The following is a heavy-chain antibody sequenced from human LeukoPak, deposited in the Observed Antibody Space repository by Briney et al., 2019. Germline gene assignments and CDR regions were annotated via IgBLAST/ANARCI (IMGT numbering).Heavy chain of an antibody. V-gene: IGHV3-30*18. CDR3: AKDRGSSSKSHWFDP. D-gene: IGHD2-2*01. Sequence: PGGSLRPSCAASGFTFSSYGMHWVRQAPGKGLEWVAVISYDGSNKYYADSVKGRFTISRDNSKNTLYLQMNSLRAEDTAVYYCAKDRGSSSKSHWFDPWGQGTLVTVSS. CDR2: ISYDGSNK. J-gene: IGHJ5*02. CDR1: GFTFSSYG.